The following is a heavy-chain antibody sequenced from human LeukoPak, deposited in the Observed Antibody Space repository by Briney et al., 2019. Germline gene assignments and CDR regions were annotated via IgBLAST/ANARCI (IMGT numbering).Heavy chain of an antibody. Sequence: GGSLRLSCAASGFTFDDYAMHWVRQAPGKGLEWVSGISWNSDSIGYADSVKGRFTISRDNAKNSLYLQMTSLRPEDTALYYCAKEYSNTWSLDYWGRGTLVTVSS. J-gene: IGHJ4*02. V-gene: IGHV3-9*01. CDR3: AKEYSNTWSLDY. CDR1: GFTFDDYA. CDR2: ISWNSDSI. D-gene: IGHD6-13*01.